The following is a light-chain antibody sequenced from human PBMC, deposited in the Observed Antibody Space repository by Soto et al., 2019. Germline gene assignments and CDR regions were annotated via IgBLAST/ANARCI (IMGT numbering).Light chain of an antibody. Sequence: EIVMTQSPATLSVSPGDTATLSCRASQSIGSNVGWYQQKPGQAPRLLIYGASTRATGISARFSGSGSGTEFSLTISSLQSEDLAVYYCQQYSTWSLITFGQGTRLEIK. CDR2: GAS. CDR1: QSIGSN. CDR3: QQYSTWSLIT. V-gene: IGKV3-15*01. J-gene: IGKJ5*01.